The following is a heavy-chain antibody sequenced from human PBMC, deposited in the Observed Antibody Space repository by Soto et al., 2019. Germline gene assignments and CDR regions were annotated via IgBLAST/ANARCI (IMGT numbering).Heavy chain of an antibody. CDR3: ARTYYDFWSGYYALDY. J-gene: IGHJ4*02. Sequence: GESLKISCKGSGYSFTSYWISWVRQMPGKGLEWMGRIDPSDSYTNYSTSFQGHVTISADKSISTAYLQWSSLKASDTAMYYCARTYYDFWSGYYALDYWGQGTLVTVSS. CDR2: IDPSDSYT. V-gene: IGHV5-10-1*01. D-gene: IGHD3-3*01. CDR1: GYSFTSYW.